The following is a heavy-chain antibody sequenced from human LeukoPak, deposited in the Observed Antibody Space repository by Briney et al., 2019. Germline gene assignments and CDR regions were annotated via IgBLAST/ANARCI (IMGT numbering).Heavy chain of an antibody. CDR2: IRAYNGNT. CDR1: GYTSTSYV. J-gene: IGHJ4*02. V-gene: IGHV1-18*01. CDR3: ARDGIGWELLGRQEEENDY. Sequence: GASVKVSCKASGYTSTSYVISGLRQPPGQGLEWWGWIRAYNGNTNYAQKLQGRVTMTTDTSTSTAYMELRSLRSDDTAVYYCARDGIGWELLGRQEEENDYWGQGTLVTVSS. D-gene: IGHD1-26*01.